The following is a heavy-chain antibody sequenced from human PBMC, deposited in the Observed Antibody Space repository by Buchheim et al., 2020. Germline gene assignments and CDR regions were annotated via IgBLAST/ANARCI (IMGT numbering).Heavy chain of an antibody. CDR1: GFTFSSYG. Sequence: VQLVESGGGLVKPGRSLRLSCAASGFTFSSYGMHWVRQAPGKGLEWVAVISYDGSNKYYADSVKGRFTISRDNSKNTLYLQMNSLRAEDTAVYYCAKDVYGDYYFDYWGQGTL. CDR2: ISYDGSNK. V-gene: IGHV3-30*18. J-gene: IGHJ4*02. D-gene: IGHD4-17*01. CDR3: AKDVYGDYYFDY.